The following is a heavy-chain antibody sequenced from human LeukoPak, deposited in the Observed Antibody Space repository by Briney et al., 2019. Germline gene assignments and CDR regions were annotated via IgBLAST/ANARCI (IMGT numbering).Heavy chain of an antibody. CDR2: IYYSGST. Sequence: SETLSLTCTVSGGSISSYYWSWIRQPPGKGLEWIGYIYYSGSTNYNPSLKTRVTISVDTSKNQFSLKLSSVTAADTAVYYCARDSVGIAAAGTGFDYWGQGTLVTVSS. V-gene: IGHV4-59*12. CDR3: ARDSVGIAAAGTGFDY. D-gene: IGHD6-13*01. J-gene: IGHJ4*02. CDR1: GGSISSYY.